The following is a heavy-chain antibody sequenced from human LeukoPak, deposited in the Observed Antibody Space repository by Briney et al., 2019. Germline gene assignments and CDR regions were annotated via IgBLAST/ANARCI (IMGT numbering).Heavy chain of an antibody. V-gene: IGHV4-38-2*01. CDR1: GYSISSGYY. J-gene: IGHJ3*02. CDR2: IYHSGST. Sequence: PSETLSLTCAVSGYSISSGYYWGWIRQPPGKGLEWIGNIYHSGSTNYNPSLKSRVTISVDTSKNQFSLKLSSVTAADTVVYYCASELAAAGTYYAFDIWGQGTMVTVSS. D-gene: IGHD6-13*01. CDR3: ASELAAAGTYYAFDI.